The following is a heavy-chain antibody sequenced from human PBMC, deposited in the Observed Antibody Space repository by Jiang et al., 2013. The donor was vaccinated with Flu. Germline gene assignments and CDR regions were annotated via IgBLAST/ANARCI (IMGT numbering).Heavy chain of an antibody. CDR3: ARNIFVRQYFQH. D-gene: IGHD2-8*01. V-gene: IGHV4-34*01. CDR2: INHSGST. CDR1: GGSFSGYY. Sequence: LLKPSETLSLTCAVYGGSFSGYYWSWIRQPPGKGLEWIGEINHSGSTNYNPSLKSRVTISVDTSKNQFSLKLSSVTAADTAVYYCARNIFVRQYFQHWGQGTLVTVSS. J-gene: IGHJ1*01.